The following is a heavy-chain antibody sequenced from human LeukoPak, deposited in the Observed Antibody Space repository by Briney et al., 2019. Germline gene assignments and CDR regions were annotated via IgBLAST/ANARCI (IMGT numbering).Heavy chain of an antibody. CDR2: IDPNSGGT. V-gene: IGHV1-2*02. CDR3: ARAKRLPLDY. J-gene: IGHJ4*02. D-gene: IGHD5-12*01. Sequence: GASVKVSCKVSGYTLTELSMHWVRQAPGQGLEWMGWIDPNSGGTNYAQKFQGRVTMTRDTSINTAYMELSRLRSDDSAVYYCARAKRLPLDYWGQGALVTVSS. CDR1: GYTLTELS.